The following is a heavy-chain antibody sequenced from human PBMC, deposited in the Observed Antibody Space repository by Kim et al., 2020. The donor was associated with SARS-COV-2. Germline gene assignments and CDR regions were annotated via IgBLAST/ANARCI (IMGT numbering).Heavy chain of an antibody. J-gene: IGHJ4*02. CDR2: T. CDR3: ARDLGAAPFDY. D-gene: IGHD6-13*01. V-gene: IGHV4-59*01. Sequence: TNYNPSLKSRVTISVDTSKNQFSLKLSSVTAADTAVYYCARDLGAAPFDYWGQGTLVTVSS.